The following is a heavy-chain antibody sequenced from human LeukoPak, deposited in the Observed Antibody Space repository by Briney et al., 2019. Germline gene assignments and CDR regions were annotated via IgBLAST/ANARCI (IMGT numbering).Heavy chain of an antibody. V-gene: IGHV1-46*01. Sequence: GASVKVSCKASGYSFTSYYMHWVRQAPGQGLEWMGIINPSGGSTSYAQKFQGRVTMTRDMSTSTAYMELSSLRSEDTAVYYCAREDVVTGAFDIWGQGTMVTVSS. CDR2: INPSGGST. J-gene: IGHJ3*02. CDR1: GYSFTSYY. CDR3: AREDVVTGAFDI. D-gene: IGHD3-22*01.